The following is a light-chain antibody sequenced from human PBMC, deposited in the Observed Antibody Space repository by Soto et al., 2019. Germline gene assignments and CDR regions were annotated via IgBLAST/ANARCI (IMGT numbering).Light chain of an antibody. CDR1: QSMRDW. Sequence: DIPMTQSPSTLSASVGDRVTITCRASQSMRDWLAWYQQKPGKAPDLLIYRASSLESGVPSRFSGSGSGTEFTLTISSLQPEDSATYYCQQYYGYPWTFGQGTEVEVK. CDR3: QQYYGYPWT. V-gene: IGKV1-5*03. CDR2: RAS. J-gene: IGKJ1*01.